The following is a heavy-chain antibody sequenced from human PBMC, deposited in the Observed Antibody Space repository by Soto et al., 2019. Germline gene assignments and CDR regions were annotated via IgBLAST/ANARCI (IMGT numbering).Heavy chain of an antibody. CDR3: ASFISYFIPDY. Sequence: QVQLQESGPGLVKPSQTLSLTCTVSGGSIRSSGYYWSWIRQHPGKGLEWIGYIFNSGGTDYNPSLKSRVTMSMDSSKNQFSLNLSSVTAADTAVYYCASFISYFIPDYWGQGTLVTVSS. CDR2: IFNSGGT. CDR1: GGSIRSSGYY. V-gene: IGHV4-31*03. J-gene: IGHJ4*02. D-gene: IGHD2-21*01.